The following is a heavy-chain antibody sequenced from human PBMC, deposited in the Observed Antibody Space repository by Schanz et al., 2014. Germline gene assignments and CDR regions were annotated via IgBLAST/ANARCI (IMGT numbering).Heavy chain of an antibody. CDR3: ARIGGSVFDY. CDR1: GFPFSDYF. Sequence: VQLLESGGGLVQPGGSLRLSRTASGFPFSDYFMAWIRQPPGRGLEWVSYIGNGGVTIYYADSVKGRFTISRDNSKNSLYLQMNSLRAEDTAVYYCARIGGSVFDYWAQGTLVTVSS. J-gene: IGHJ4*02. CDR2: IGNGGVTI. D-gene: IGHD3-10*01. V-gene: IGHV3-11*01.